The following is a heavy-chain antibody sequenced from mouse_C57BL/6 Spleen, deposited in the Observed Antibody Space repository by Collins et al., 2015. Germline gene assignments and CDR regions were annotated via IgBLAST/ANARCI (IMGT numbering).Heavy chain of an antibody. D-gene: IGHD3-1*01. J-gene: IGHJ3*01. CDR3: TRSREVPGAY. CDR2: ISYSGST. Sequence: DVQLQESGPGLVKPSQSLSLTCTVTGYSITSDYVWNWIRQFPGNKLEWMGYISYSGSTSYNPSLKSRISITRDTSKNQFFLQLNSVTTEDTATYYCTRSREVPGAYWGQGTLVTVSA. CDR1: GYSITSDYV. V-gene: IGHV3-2*02.